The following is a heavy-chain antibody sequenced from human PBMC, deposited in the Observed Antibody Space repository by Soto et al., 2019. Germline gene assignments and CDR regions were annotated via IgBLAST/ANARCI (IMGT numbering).Heavy chain of an antibody. Sequence: SVKVSCKASGGTFSDYAFSWVRQAPGQGLEWMGGIIPMFSSSSFAQKFQGRLTITADDSTSTAYMSLSSLGSADTAMYYCAKDIGFQQHLFVFDLWGPGTLVTVS. J-gene: IGHJ4*02. CDR2: IIPMFSSS. CDR3: AKDIGFQQHLFVFDL. CDR1: GGTFSDYA. D-gene: IGHD3-10*02. V-gene: IGHV1-69*13.